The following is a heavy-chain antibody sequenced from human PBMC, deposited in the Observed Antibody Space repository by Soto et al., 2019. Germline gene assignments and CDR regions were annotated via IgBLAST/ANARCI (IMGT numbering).Heavy chain of an antibody. J-gene: IGHJ4*02. CDR1: GGSISSGGYS. Sequence: PSETLSLTCAVSGGSISSGGYSWSWIRQPPGKGLEWIGYIYHSGSTYYNPSLKSRVTISVDRSKNQFSLKLSSVTAADTAVYFCARCEASGSYRSDYWGQRTLV. V-gene: IGHV4-30-2*01. CDR3: ARCEASGSYRSDY. D-gene: IGHD1-26*01. CDR2: IYHSGST.